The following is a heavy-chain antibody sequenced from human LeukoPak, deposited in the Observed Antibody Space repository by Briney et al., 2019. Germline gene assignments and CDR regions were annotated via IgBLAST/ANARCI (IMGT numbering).Heavy chain of an antibody. Sequence: GRSLRLSCSASGFTFSSSTMTWVRQAPGKGLEWVSAISGGGGRTYYADSVKGRFTISRDNSKNTLYLQMNSLRAEDTAVYYCAKSNGQWLMEGNWFDPWGQGTLVTVSS. V-gene: IGHV3-23*01. CDR2: ISGGGGRT. CDR1: GFTFSSST. J-gene: IGHJ5*02. D-gene: IGHD6-19*01. CDR3: AKSNGQWLMEGNWFDP.